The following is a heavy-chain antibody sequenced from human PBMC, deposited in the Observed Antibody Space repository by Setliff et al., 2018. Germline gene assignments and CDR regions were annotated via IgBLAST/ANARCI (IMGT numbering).Heavy chain of an antibody. V-gene: IGHV4-34*01. J-gene: IGHJ6*03. CDR2: INHSGST. CDR1: GGSFSDYY. Sequence: SETLSLTCAVYGGSFSDYYWSWIRQSQGKGLEWIGEINHSGSTNYNPSLKTRVTISVDTSKNKFSLTLSSVTAADTAVYYCARETTMTYYFYYMDVWGKGTTVTVSS. D-gene: IGHD4-17*01. CDR3: ARETTMTYYFYYMDV.